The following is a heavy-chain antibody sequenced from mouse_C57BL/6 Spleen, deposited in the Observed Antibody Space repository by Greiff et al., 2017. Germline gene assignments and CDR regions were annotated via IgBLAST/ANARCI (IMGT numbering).Heavy chain of an antibody. CDR2: IRLKSDNYAT. CDR1: GFTFSNYW. CDR3: TRGSHWYFDV. D-gene: IGHD1-1*01. J-gene: IGHJ1*03. Sequence: EVKLEESGGGLVQPGGSMKLSCVASGFTFSNYWMNWVRQSPEKGLEWVAQIRLKSDNYATHYAESVKGRFTISRDDSKSSVYLQMNNLRAEDTRIYYCTRGSHWYFDVWGTGTTVTVSS. V-gene: IGHV6-3*01.